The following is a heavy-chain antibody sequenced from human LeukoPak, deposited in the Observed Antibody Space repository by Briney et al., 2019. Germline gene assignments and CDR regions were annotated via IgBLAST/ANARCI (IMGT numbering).Heavy chain of an antibody. V-gene: IGHV3-9*01. D-gene: IGHD4-11*01. CDR2: ISWNSGSI. CDR3: ATLQAPLDY. J-gene: IGHJ4*02. CDR1: GFTFDDYA. Sequence: GGSLRLSCAASGFTFDDYAMHWVRQAPGKGLEWVSGISWNSGSIGYADSVKGRFTISRDNAKNSLYLQMNSLRAEDTALYYCATLQAPLDYWGQGTLLTVSS.